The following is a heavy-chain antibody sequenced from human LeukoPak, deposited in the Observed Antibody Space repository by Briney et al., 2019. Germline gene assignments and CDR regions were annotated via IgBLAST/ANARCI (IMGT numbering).Heavy chain of an antibody. Sequence: PGGSLRLSCAASGFTFDDYAMHWVRQAPGKGLQWVSLISGDGDSTYYADSVKGRFTISRDNPKNSLYLQMSSLRAEDTAVYYCARGGQQLTLDCWGQGTLVTISS. CDR2: ISGDGDST. D-gene: IGHD6-13*01. CDR3: ARGGQQLTLDC. V-gene: IGHV3-43*02. CDR1: GFTFDDYA. J-gene: IGHJ4*02.